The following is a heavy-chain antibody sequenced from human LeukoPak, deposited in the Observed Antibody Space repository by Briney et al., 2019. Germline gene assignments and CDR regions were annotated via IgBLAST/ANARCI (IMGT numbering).Heavy chain of an antibody. CDR3: ARNLIPEQLVLNF. V-gene: IGHV4-59*01. D-gene: IGHD6-13*01. Sequence: SETLSLTCAVYGGSFSGYYWSWIRQPPGKGLEWIGYIYYSGSTNYNPSLKSRVTMSVDTSKNQFSLNLRSVTPEDTAVYYCARNLIPEQLVLNFWGQGTLVTVSS. J-gene: IGHJ4*02. CDR2: IYYSGST. CDR1: GGSFSGYY.